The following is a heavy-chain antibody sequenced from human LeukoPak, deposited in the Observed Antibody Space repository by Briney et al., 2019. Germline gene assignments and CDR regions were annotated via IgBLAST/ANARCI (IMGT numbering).Heavy chain of an antibody. Sequence: PSETLSLTCAVYGGPFSGYYWSWIRQPPGKGLEWIGEINHSGSTNYNPSLKSRVTISVDTSKNQFSLKLSSVTAADTAVYYCARAYCSSTSCRDYYMDVWGKGTTVTVSS. V-gene: IGHV4-34*01. CDR3: ARAYCSSTSCRDYYMDV. D-gene: IGHD2-2*01. CDR1: GGPFSGYY. J-gene: IGHJ6*03. CDR2: INHSGST.